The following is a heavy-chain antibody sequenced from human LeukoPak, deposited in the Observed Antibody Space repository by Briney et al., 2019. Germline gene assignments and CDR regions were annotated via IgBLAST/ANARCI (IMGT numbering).Heavy chain of an antibody. V-gene: IGHV7-4-1*02. CDR2: INTNTGNP. CDR3: ARDHTYDYVPDMFDY. J-gene: IGHJ4*02. Sequence: ASVEASCKASGYTFTSYGISWVRQAPGQGLEWMGWINTNTGNPTYAQGFTGRFVFSLDTSVSTAYLQISSLKAEDTAVYYCARDHTYDYVPDMFDYWGQGTLVTVSS. CDR1: GYTFTSYG. D-gene: IGHD3-16*01.